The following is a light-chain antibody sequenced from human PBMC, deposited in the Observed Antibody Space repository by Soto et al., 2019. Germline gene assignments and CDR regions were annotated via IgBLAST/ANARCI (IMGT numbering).Light chain of an antibody. Sequence: IQLTQSPSALSASVGDRVTITCRASQGISSYLAWYQQKPGKAPELLIYAASTLQSGVPSRFSGSGSGTDFTLTISCLQSEDFATYYCQQYYSFPRTFGQGTTGDIK. CDR1: QGISSY. CDR2: AAS. J-gene: IGKJ1*01. V-gene: IGKV1-9*01. CDR3: QQYYSFPRT.